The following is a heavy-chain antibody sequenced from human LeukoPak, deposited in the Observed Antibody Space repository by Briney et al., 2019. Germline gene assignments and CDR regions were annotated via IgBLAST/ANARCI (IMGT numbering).Heavy chain of an antibody. V-gene: IGHV3-74*01. D-gene: IGHD5-18*01. CDR2: INSDGSIT. CDR1: GFTFTTYW. J-gene: IGHJ6*02. Sequence: PGGSLRLSCAAPGFTFTTYWMHWVRQAPGKGLVWVSHINSDGSITSYADSVKGRFTISRDNAKHTLYLQMNSLRAEDTAVYYCARDAVDTANAVWGQGTTVTVSS. CDR3: ARDAVDTANAV.